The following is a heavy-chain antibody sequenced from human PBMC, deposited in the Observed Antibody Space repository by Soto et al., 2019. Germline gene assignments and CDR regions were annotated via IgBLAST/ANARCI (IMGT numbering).Heavy chain of an antibody. CDR2: IYYRGST. CDR1: GGSISSRYY. D-gene: IGHD3-3*02. CDR3: ARGLTGISPYYYYHGMDV. V-gene: IGHV4-61*01. Sequence: PSETLSLTCAVSGGSISSRYYWCWIRQPPGKGLEWIGYIYYRGSTNYNPSLKSRVTISVDTSKDKFSLKLRSVTAADTAVYYCARGLTGISPYYYYHGMDVWGQGTTVTVSS. J-gene: IGHJ6*02.